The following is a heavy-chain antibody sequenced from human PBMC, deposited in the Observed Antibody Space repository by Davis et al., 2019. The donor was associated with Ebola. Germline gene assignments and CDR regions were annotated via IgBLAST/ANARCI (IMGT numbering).Heavy chain of an antibody. CDR2: ISYDGSNK. D-gene: IGHD1-1*01. CDR1: GFTFSSYD. Sequence: GESLKISCAASGFTFSSYDMHWVRQAPGKGLEWVAVISYDGSNKYYADSVKGRFTISRDNSKNTLYLQMNSLRAEDTAVYYCARDRLEHYYFDYWGQGTLVTVSS. CDR3: ARDRLEHYYFDY. V-gene: IGHV3-30*19. J-gene: IGHJ4*02.